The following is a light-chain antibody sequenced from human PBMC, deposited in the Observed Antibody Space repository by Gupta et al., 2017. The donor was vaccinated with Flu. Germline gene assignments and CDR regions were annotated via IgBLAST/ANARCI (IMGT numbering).Light chain of an antibody. V-gene: IGLV3-21*02. J-gene: IGLJ2*01. CDR1: NIGSKS. CDR3: QVWDSTSDHVV. Sequence: SSVLTQPPSVSLAPGQTARITCGGNNIGSKSGHWYQHKPGQAPVLVVYDDSDRPSGIPERFSGSNFANTATLTTSRVEAGDEADYYCQVWDSTSDHVVFGGGTKLTVL. CDR2: DDS.